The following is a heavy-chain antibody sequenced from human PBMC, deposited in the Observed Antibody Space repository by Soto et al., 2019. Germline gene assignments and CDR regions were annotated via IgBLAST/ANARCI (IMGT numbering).Heavy chain of an antibody. CDR3: ARDRYSYYDFWSGSLPYYYYGMDV. CDR2: IKQDGSEK. CDR1: GFTFSSYW. D-gene: IGHD3-3*01. Sequence: GGSLRLSCAASGFTFSSYWMSLVRQAPGKGLEWVANIKQDGSEKYYVDSVKGRFTISRDNAKNSLYLQMNSLRAEDTAVYYCARDRYSYYDFWSGSLPYYYYGMDVWGQGTTVTVSS. V-gene: IGHV3-7*01. J-gene: IGHJ6*02.